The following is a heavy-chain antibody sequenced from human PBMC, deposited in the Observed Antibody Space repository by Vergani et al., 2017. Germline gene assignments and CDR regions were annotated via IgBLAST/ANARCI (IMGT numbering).Heavy chain of an antibody. V-gene: IGHV3-48*03. Sequence: EVQLVESGGGLVQPGGSLRLSCAASGFTFSSYEMNWVRQAPGKGLEWVSYISSSGRTRYYADSVKGRFTVSRDNAKNALFRQMNSLRAEDTAVYYCARKKGDVWGQGTTVTVAS. J-gene: IGHJ6*02. CDR1: GFTFSSYE. CDR3: ARKKGDV. CDR2: ISSSGRTR.